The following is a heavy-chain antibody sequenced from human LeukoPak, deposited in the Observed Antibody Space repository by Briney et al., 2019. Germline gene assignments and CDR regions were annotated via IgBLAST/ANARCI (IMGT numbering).Heavy chain of an antibody. J-gene: IGHJ5*02. Sequence: PSETLSLTCTVSGGSISSYYWSWIRQPPGKGLEWIGYIYYSGSTNYNPSLKSRVTISVDTSKNQFSLKLSSVTAADTAVYYCARGSRLKIVVVVAATPRWFDPWGQGTLVTVSS. D-gene: IGHD2-15*01. CDR1: GGSISSYY. CDR3: ARGSRLKIVVVVAATPRWFDP. CDR2: IYYSGST. V-gene: IGHV4-59*12.